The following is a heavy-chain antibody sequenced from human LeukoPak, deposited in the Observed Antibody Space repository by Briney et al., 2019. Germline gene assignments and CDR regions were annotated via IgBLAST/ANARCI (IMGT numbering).Heavy chain of an antibody. V-gene: IGHV3-21*04. CDR2: ISDDSNYI. J-gene: IGHJ4*02. Sequence: GGSPRLSCAASGFTFSDYSMNWVRQAPGKGLEWVSSISDDSNYIYYADSVKGRFTISRDNSKNTLYLQMNSLRADDTAVYYCARGFSEDYGDYFDYWGQGSLVTVSS. D-gene: IGHD4-17*01. CDR3: ARGFSEDYGDYFDY. CDR1: GFTFSDYS.